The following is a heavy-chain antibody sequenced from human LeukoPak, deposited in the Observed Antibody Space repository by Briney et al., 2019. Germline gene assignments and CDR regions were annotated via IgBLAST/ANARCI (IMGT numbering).Heavy chain of an antibody. CDR1: GYSFTNYW. J-gene: IGHJ4*02. V-gene: IGHV1-3*01. CDR3: ARAKYYYDSSGYYSLLGDFDY. D-gene: IGHD3-22*01. Sequence: GESLKISCKGSGYSFTNYWIGWVRQAPGQRLEWMGWINAANGNTKYSQRFQGRVTVTRDTSASTAYMELSSLRSEDTAVYYCARAKYYYDSSGYYSLLGDFDYWGQGTLVTVSS. CDR2: INAANGNT.